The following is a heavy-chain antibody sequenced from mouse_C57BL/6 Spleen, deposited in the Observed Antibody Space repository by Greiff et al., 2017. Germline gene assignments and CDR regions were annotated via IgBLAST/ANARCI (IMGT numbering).Heavy chain of an antibody. D-gene: IGHD2-12*01. CDR2: IDPEDGET. CDR3: ASDTYDFSWFDY. V-gene: IGHV14-2*01. Sequence: EVQLQQSGAELVKPGASVKLSCTASGFNIKDYCMHWVKQRPEQGLEWIGRIDPEDGETKYAQKVQGKATITADTATNTLFLQLSSLRSEDTAVYYCASDTYDFSWFDYWGQGTPLTVSA. J-gene: IGHJ3*01. CDR1: GFNIKDYC.